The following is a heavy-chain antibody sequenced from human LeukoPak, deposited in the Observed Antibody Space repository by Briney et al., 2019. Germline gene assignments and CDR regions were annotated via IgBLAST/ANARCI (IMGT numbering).Heavy chain of an antibody. Sequence: SETLSLTCSVSGGSISSGRYLWGWIRQTPGKGLEWIGTMYYSGSTYYNPSLKSRVTISVDTSKNQFSLKLNSVTAADTAVYYCVAGTLVAAGADAFDIWGQGTMVTVSS. CDR3: VAGTLVAAGADAFDI. J-gene: IGHJ3*02. CDR2: MYYSGST. D-gene: IGHD6-25*01. V-gene: IGHV4-39*01. CDR1: GGSISSGRYL.